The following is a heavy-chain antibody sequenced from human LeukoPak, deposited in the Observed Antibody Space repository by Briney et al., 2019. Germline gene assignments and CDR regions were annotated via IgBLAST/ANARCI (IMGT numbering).Heavy chain of an antibody. J-gene: IGHJ6*03. V-gene: IGHV4-59*01. CDR1: DDSITMYY. CDR3: ARGRVSSSTWYSTYYYYFYMDV. D-gene: IGHD1-1*01. CDR2: VDHTGST. Sequence: SVTLSLTCSVSDDSITMYYRTWIRQPPGKGLEWIGYVDHTGSTNFNPSPNGRVSISRDTTKNLFSLMLRSVTAADTAVYFCARGRVSSSTWYSTYYYYFYMDVWGKGTTVTVSS.